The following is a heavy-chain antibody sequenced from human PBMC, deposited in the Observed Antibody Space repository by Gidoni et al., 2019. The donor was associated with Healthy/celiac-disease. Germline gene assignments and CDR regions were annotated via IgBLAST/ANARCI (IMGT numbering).Heavy chain of an antibody. CDR2: ISSSSSYI. CDR3: ARGGVGIVAFDI. V-gene: IGHV3-21*01. CDR1: GFTFSSSS. D-gene: IGHD2-21*01. Sequence: EVQLVEYGGGLVKPGGSLRLSCAASGFTFSSSSMNWVRQAPGKGLEWVSSISSSSSYIYYADSVKGRFTISRDNAKNSLYLQMNSLRAEDTAVYYCARGGVGIVAFDIWGQGTMVTVSS. J-gene: IGHJ3*02.